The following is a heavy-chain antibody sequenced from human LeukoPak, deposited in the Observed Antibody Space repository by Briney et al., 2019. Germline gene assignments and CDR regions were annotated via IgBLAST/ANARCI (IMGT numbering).Heavy chain of an antibody. D-gene: IGHD3-10*01. CDR2: IYYSGST. J-gene: IGHJ6*02. CDR1: GGSISSYY. V-gene: IGHV4-59*08. Sequence: SETLSLTCTVSGGSISSYYWSWIRQPPGKGLEWIGYIYYSGSTNYNPSLKSRVTISVDTSKNQFSLKLSSVTAADTAVYYCAIRYGSGYYYGMDVWGQGTTVTVSS. CDR3: AIRYGSGYYYGMDV.